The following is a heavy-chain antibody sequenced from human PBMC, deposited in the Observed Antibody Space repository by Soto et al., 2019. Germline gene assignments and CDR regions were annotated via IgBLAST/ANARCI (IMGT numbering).Heavy chain of an antibody. J-gene: IGHJ3*02. Sequence: EVQLVESGGGLVKPGGSLRLSCAASGFTFSNAWMSWVRQAPGKGLEWVGRIKSKTDGGTTDYAAPVKGRFTISRDDSKNTLYLQMNSLKTEDTAVYYCTTDSLSGGYLADVFDIWGQGTMVTVSS. V-gene: IGHV3-15*01. CDR2: IKSKTDGGTT. D-gene: IGHD1-26*01. CDR1: GFTFSNAW. CDR3: TTDSLSGGYLADVFDI.